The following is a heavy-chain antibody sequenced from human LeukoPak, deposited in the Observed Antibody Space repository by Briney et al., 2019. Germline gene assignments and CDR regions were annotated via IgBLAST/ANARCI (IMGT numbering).Heavy chain of an antibody. CDR2: IYTSGST. CDR3: ASSPHSFWSPDYYYMDV. J-gene: IGHJ6*03. Sequence: SETLSLTCTVSGGSISSYYWSWIRQPAGKGLEWIGRIYTSGSTNYNPSLKSRVTMSVDTSKNQFSLKLSSVTAADTAVYYCASSPHSFWSPDYYYMDVWGKGTTVTVSS. V-gene: IGHV4-4*07. D-gene: IGHD3-3*01. CDR1: GGSISSYY.